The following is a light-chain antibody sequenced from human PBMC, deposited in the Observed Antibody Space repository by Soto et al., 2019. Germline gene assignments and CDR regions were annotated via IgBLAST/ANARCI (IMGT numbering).Light chain of an antibody. CDR2: EVS. CDR1: SSDVGSYNY. CDR3: VSYAGSNKKV. Sequence: QSALTQPPSASGSPGQSVSISCTGSSSDVGSYNYVSWYQQHPGKAPKLMIYEVSKRPSGVPDRFSGSKSGNTASLTVSGLQAEDEADYYCVSYAGSNKKVFGGGTKLTVL. J-gene: IGLJ2*01. V-gene: IGLV2-8*01.